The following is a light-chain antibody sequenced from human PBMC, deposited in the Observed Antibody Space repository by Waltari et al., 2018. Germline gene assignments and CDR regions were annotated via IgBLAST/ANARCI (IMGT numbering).Light chain of an antibody. Sequence: KSSQSVLYNSNDKNYLAWYQQKPGQPPNLLIYWASTRESGVTDRFSGSGSGTDFTLTISSLQAEDVAVYYCKQYYRSRTFGQGTKVEIK. CDR3: KQYYRSRT. J-gene: IGKJ1*01. CDR1: QSVLYNSNDKNY. V-gene: IGKV4-1*01. CDR2: WAS.